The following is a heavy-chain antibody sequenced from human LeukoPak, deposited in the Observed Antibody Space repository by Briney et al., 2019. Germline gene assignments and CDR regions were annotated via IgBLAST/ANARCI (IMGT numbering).Heavy chain of an antibody. Sequence: ASVKVSCKASGYTFTGYYMHWVRQAPGQGLEWMGWINPSSGGTNYAQKFQGRVTMTRDTSISTAYMELSRLRSDDTAVYYCARVMVTRGYSYGYGYWGQGTLVTASS. CDR2: INPSSGGT. CDR1: GYTFTGYY. D-gene: IGHD5-18*01. V-gene: IGHV1-2*02. CDR3: ARVMVTRGYSYGYGY. J-gene: IGHJ4*02.